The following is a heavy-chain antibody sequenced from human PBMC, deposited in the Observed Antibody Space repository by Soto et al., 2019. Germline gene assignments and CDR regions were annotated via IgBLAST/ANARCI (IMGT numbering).Heavy chain of an antibody. J-gene: IGHJ4*02. D-gene: IGHD3-9*01. CDR2: INHSGST. V-gene: IGHV4-34*01. CDR1: GGSFSGYY. CDR3: ARRRELRYFDWSPPRVKSFDY. Sequence: QVQLQQWGAGLLKPSETLSLTCAVYGGSFSGYYWSWIRQPPGKGLEWIGEINHSGSTNCNPSLKSRVTISVDTSKNQFSLKLSSVTAADTAVYYCARRRELRYFDWSPPRVKSFDYWGQGTLVTVSS.